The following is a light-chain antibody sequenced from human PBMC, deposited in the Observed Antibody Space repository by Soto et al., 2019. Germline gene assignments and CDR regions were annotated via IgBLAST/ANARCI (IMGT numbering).Light chain of an antibody. CDR1: QSVSSY. J-gene: IGKJ4*01. Sequence: EIVLTQSPATLSLSPGERATLSCRASQSVSSYLAWYQQKRGQAHRLLIHGASSRATGIPARFSGSGSGTDFTLTISRLEPEDFALYYCQQYGSSPLTVGGGTKVDIK. V-gene: IGKV3-20*01. CDR2: GAS. CDR3: QQYGSSPLT.